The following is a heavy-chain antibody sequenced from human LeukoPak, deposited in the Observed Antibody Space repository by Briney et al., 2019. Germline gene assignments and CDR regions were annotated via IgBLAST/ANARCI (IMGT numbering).Heavy chain of an antibody. CDR1: GFTFSSYA. CDR3: AKVGAYYYDSSGYS. CDR2: ISGSGGST. V-gene: IGHV3-23*01. J-gene: IGHJ5*02. D-gene: IGHD3-22*01. Sequence: GSLRLSCAASGFTFSSYAMSWVRQAPGKGLEWVSAISGSGGSTYYADSVKGRFTISRDNSKNTLYLQMNSLRAEDTAVYYCAKVGAYYYDSSGYSWGQGTQVTVSS.